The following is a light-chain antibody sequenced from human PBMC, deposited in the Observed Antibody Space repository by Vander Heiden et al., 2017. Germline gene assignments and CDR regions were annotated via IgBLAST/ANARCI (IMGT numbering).Light chain of an antibody. J-gene: IGLJ2*01. V-gene: IGLV1-40*01. CDR2: GNS. CDR3: QSYDSSLSVV. CDR1: SSNIGACYD. Sequence: QSVLTPPPSVSAAPGQRVPISCTGSSSNIGACYDVHWYQQLPGTAPKLLIYGNSNRPSGVPDRFSGSKSGTSASLAITGLQAEDEADYYCQSYDSSLSVVFGGGTKLTVL.